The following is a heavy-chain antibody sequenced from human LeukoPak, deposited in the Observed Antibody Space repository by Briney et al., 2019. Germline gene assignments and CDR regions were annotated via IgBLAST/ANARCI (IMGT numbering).Heavy chain of an antibody. V-gene: IGHV1-46*01. J-gene: IGHJ4*02. CDR2: INPSGGST. Sequence: ASVKVSCKASGYTFTSYYMHWVRQAPGQGLEWMGIINPSGGSTSYAQKFQGRVTMTRDMSTGTVYMELSSLRSEDTAVYYCARGVFPNYYGSDNYYFDYRGQGTLVTVSS. D-gene: IGHD3-10*01. CDR3: ARGVFPNYYGSDNYYFDY. CDR1: GYTFTSYY.